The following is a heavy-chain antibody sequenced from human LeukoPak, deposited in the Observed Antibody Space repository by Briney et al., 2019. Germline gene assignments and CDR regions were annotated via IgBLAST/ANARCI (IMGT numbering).Heavy chain of an antibody. CDR2: INQDGRVK. CDR1: GFTFPNYW. Sequence: PGVSLRLSCAASGFTFPNYWMSWARQAPEKGLEWVANINQDGRVKQYVDSMKGRFTISRDNAKNSLYLQMNSLRAEDTAVYYCARDRDDGGFEYWGQGTLVTVSS. D-gene: IGHD1-1*01. V-gene: IGHV3-7*01. J-gene: IGHJ4*02. CDR3: ARDRDDGGFEY.